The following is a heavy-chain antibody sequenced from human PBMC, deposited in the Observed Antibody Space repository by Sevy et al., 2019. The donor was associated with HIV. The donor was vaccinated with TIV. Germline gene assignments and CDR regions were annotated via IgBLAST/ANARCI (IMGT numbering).Heavy chain of an antibody. CDR3: ARDYLDYYDSSGPDDAFDI. CDR2: ISSSGSTI. V-gene: IGHV3-48*03. D-gene: IGHD3-22*01. Sequence: GGSLRLSCAASGFTFSSYEMNWVRQAPGKGLEWVSYISSSGSTIYYADSVKGRFTISRDNAKNSLYLQMNSLRAEDTAVYYCARDYLDYYDSSGPDDAFDIWGQGTMVTISS. CDR1: GFTFSSYE. J-gene: IGHJ3*02.